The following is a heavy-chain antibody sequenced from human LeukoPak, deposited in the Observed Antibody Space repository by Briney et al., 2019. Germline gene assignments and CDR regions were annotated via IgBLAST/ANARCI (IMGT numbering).Heavy chain of an antibody. Sequence: SQTLSLTCAVSGGSISSGGYSWSWIRQPPGKGLEWIGYIDHSGSTYYNPSLKSRVTISVDRSKNQFSLKLSSVTAADTAVYYCARATFGEPYFDYWGQGTLVTVSS. CDR3: ARATFGEPYFDY. CDR2: IDHSGST. V-gene: IGHV4-30-2*01. CDR1: GGSISSGGYS. D-gene: IGHD3-10*01. J-gene: IGHJ4*02.